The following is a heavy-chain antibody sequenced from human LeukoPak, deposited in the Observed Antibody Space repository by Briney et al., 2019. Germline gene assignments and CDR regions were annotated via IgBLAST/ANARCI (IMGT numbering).Heavy chain of an antibody. J-gene: IGHJ5*02. V-gene: IGHV6-1*01. CDR1: GDSVSSNSAA. CDR3: TGSTYGSNSPADP. Sequence: SQTLLLTCAISGDSVSSNSAAWNWIRQSPSRGLEWLGRTYYRSKWYNDYAVSVRSRITINPDTSKNQLSLQLNSVTPEDTAVYYCTGSTYGSNSPADPWGQGILVTVSS. D-gene: IGHD4-23*01. CDR2: TYYRSKWYN.